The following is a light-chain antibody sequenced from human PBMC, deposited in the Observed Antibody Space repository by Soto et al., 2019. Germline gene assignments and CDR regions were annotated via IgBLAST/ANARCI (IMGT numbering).Light chain of an antibody. Sequence: QSVLTQPASVFGSPGQSITISCTGTSSDVGGYNYVSWYQQHPGKAPKLMIYDVSNRPSGVSNRFSGSKSGNTASLTISGLQAEDEADYYCSSYTSISTPLYVFGTGTKVTVL. CDR2: DVS. CDR1: SSDVGGYNY. V-gene: IGLV2-14*01. J-gene: IGLJ1*01. CDR3: SSYTSISTPLYV.